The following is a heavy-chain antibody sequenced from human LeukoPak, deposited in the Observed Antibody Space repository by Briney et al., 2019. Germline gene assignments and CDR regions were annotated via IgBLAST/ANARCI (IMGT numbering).Heavy chain of an antibody. D-gene: IGHD3-3*01. Sequence: GGSLRLSCTGSGYSFSSHSMTWVRQAPGKGLEWISYISGGGGIIDYADSVEGRFTTSRANDNNSLYLQMSRLTGEDTAVYFCARVEKGFWSGFKMDVWGMGTTVTVSS. J-gene: IGHJ6*04. V-gene: IGHV3-48*01. CDR2: ISGGGGII. CDR3: ARVEKGFWSGFKMDV. CDR1: GYSFSSHS.